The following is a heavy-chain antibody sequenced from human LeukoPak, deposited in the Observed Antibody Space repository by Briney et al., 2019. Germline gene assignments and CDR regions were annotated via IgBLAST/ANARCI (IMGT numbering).Heavy chain of an antibody. CDR3: AIYCSSTSCYKGLTEY. V-gene: IGHV3-11*04. Sequence: GGSLRLSCAASGFTFSDYYMSWIRQAPGKGLEWVSYISSSGNTFYHADSVKGRFTISRDNAKNSLYLQMNSLRDEGTAIYYCAIYCSSTSCYKGLTEYWGQGTLVTVSS. J-gene: IGHJ4*02. D-gene: IGHD2-2*02. CDR2: ISSSGNTF. CDR1: GFTFSDYY.